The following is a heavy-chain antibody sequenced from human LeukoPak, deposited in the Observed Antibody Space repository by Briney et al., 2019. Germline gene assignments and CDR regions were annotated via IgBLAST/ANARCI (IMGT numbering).Heavy chain of an antibody. Sequence: ASVKVSFKTSGYTFTGYYMHWVRQAPGQGLEWMGWINPNTGSTNYAQKFQGRVTMTRDASISTVYLELTSLSSDDTALFYCARDLGWLQLWNYFDYWGQGTLVTVSS. CDR1: GYTFTGYY. D-gene: IGHD5-24*01. J-gene: IGHJ4*02. CDR3: ARDLGWLQLWNYFDY. CDR2: INPNTGST. V-gene: IGHV1-2*02.